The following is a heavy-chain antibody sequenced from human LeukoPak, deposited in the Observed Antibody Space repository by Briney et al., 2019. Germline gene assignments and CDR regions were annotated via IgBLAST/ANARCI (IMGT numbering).Heavy chain of an antibody. CDR3: AKHNSHSSSWSDY. J-gene: IGHJ4*02. D-gene: IGHD6-13*01. Sequence: QTGGSLRLSCAASGFTFSSYAMSWVRHAPGKGLEWVSTISDSGGSTYYADSVKGRFTLSRDNSKNTLYLQMKSLRADDTAVHYCAKHNSHSSSWSDYWGQGTLVTVSS. CDR1: GFTFSSYA. CDR2: ISDSGGST. V-gene: IGHV3-23*01.